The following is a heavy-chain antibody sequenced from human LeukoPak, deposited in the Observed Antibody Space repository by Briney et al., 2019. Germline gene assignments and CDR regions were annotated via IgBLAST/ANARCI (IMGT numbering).Heavy chain of an antibody. V-gene: IGHV3-7*01. CDR2: IKEAGSEK. D-gene: IGHD1-26*01. CDR3: ARAPSGSFDY. Sequence: GGSLRLSCAASGFTFSNYWMSWVRQAPGKGLEFMANIKEAGSEKYYVDSVKGRFTISRDNDKNLVHLQMNSLRAEDTAVYYCARAPSGSFDYWGQGTLVTVSS. J-gene: IGHJ4*02. CDR1: GFTFSNYW.